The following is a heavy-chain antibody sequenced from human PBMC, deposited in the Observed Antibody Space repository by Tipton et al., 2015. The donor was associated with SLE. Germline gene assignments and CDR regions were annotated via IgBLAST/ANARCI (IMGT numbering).Heavy chain of an antibody. CDR3: VRHWVNDILTDPIRGD. V-gene: IGHV4-39*01. J-gene: IGHJ4*02. Sequence: TLSLTCIVSGDSIRSSAYYWGWIRQPPGKGLEWIGSIYYSGIAYYNPSLESRVTIYVDTSKNQFSLKLSSVTAADTAVYYCVRHWVNDILTDPIRGDWGQGTLVTVSS. D-gene: IGHD3-9*01. CDR2: IYYSGIA. CDR1: GDSIRSSAYY.